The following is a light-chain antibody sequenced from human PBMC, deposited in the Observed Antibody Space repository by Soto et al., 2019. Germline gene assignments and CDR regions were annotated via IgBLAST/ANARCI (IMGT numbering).Light chain of an antibody. J-gene: IGLJ3*02. Sequence: QSALTQPPSVSGSPGQSVTISCTGPSSDVGSYNRVSWYQQPPGTAPKLMICQVSNRPSGVPDRFSGSKSGNTASLTISGLQAEDEADYYCSSYTSSGTWVFGGGTKLTVL. V-gene: IGLV2-18*02. CDR3: SSYTSSGTWV. CDR2: QVS. CDR1: SSDVGSYNR.